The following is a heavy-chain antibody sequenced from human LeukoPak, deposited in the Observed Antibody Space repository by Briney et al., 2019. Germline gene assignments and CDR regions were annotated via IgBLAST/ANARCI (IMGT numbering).Heavy chain of an antibody. CDR1: GFTVSSNY. CDR3: ARDPAYYDSSGYYYARDPEFDY. V-gene: IGHV3-48*01. CDR2: ISSSSSTI. J-gene: IGHJ4*02. Sequence: HAGGSLRLSCVASGFTVSSNYMSWVRQAPGKGLEWVSYISSSSSTIYYADSVKGRFTISRDNAKNSLYLQMNSLRAEDTAVYYCARDPAYYDSSGYYYARDPEFDYWGQGTLVTVSS. D-gene: IGHD3-22*01.